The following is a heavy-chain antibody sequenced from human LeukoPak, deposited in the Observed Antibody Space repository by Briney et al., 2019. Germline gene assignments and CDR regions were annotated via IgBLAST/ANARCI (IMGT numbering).Heavy chain of an antibody. Sequence: QPGGSLRLSCAVSGFTFSNEAMGWVRQAPGKGLEWVSYISSSSSTIYYADSVKGRFTISRDNAKNSLYLQMNSLRAEDTAVYYCARDPYCSSTSCYLDYWGQGTLVTVSS. V-gene: IGHV3-48*04. CDR2: ISSSSSTI. CDR1: GFTFSNEA. D-gene: IGHD2-2*01. CDR3: ARDPYCSSTSCYLDY. J-gene: IGHJ4*02.